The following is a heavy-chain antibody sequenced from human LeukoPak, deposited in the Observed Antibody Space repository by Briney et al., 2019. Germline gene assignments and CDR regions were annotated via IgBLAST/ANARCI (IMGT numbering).Heavy chain of an antibody. D-gene: IGHD2-2*01. CDR1: GGSFSGYY. Sequence: PSETLSLTRAVYGGSFSGYYWSWIRQPPGKGLEWIGEINHSGSTNYNPSLKSRVTISVDTSKNQFSLKLSSVTAADTAVYYCARPKGYCSSTSCPRSNAFDIWGQGTMVTVSS. J-gene: IGHJ3*02. V-gene: IGHV4-34*01. CDR3: ARPKGYCSSTSCPRSNAFDI. CDR2: INHSGST.